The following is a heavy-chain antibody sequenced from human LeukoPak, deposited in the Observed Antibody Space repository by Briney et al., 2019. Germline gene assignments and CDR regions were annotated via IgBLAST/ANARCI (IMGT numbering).Heavy chain of an antibody. V-gene: IGHV3-23*01. J-gene: IGHJ3*02. D-gene: IGHD3-22*01. CDR3: AKRSSVGAFDI. Sequence: GGSLRLSCAASGFTFSSYAMRWVRQAPGKGLEWVSAISGSGDSTYYADSVKGRFTISRDNSKNTLYQQMNSLRAEDTAVYYCAKRSSVGAFDIWGQGTMVTVSS. CDR2: ISGSGDST. CDR1: GFTFSSYA.